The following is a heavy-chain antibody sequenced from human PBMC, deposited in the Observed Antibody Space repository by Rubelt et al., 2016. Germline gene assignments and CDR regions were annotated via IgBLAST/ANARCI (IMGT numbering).Heavy chain of an antibody. J-gene: IGHJ4*02. CDR3: TAGLAHAWELSGF. V-gene: IGHV3-21*04. D-gene: IGHD1-26*01. CDR2: ISSSSSYI. CDR1: GFTFGDSW. Sequence: ESGGGLVQPGGSLRLSCVASGFTFGDSWMIWVRQAPGKGLEWVSSISSSSSYIYYADSVKGRFTISRDNSKNTVYLQMDSLRAEDAAVYYCTAGLAHAWELSGFWGQGTRVIVSS.